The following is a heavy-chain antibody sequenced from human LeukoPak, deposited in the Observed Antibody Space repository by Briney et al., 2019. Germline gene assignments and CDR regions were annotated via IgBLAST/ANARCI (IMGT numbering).Heavy chain of an antibody. D-gene: IGHD2-15*01. V-gene: IGHV4-61*01. J-gene: IGHJ4*02. CDR2: IYYSGST. Sequence: SQTLSLTCTVSGDSVSSGSYYWSWIRQPPGKGLGWIGYIYYSGSTNYNASLKSRVTISVDTSKNQFSLKLSSVTAADTAVYYCAGVAARLDYWGQGTLVTVSS. CDR3: AGVAARLDY. CDR1: GDSVSSGSYY.